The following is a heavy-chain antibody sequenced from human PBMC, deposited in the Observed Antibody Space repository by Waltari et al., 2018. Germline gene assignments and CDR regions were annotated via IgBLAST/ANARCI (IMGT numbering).Heavy chain of an antibody. CDR2: INPNSGGT. Sequence: QVQLEQSGAEVQKPGASVKVSCKASGYTFTGHYIPWVRQAPGQGLEWMGWINPNSGGTNSAQKFQGRVTMTRDTSITTAYMELSSLKPDDTAVYFCARDVLTVDGSSYYFDYWGQGTLVTVSS. CDR3: ARDVLTVDGSSYYFDY. V-gene: IGHV1-2*02. D-gene: IGHD6-19*01. CDR1: GYTFTGHY. J-gene: IGHJ4*02.